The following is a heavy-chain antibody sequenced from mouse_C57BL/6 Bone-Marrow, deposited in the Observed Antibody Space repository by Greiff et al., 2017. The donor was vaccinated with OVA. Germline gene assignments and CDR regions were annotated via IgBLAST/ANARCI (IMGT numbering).Heavy chain of an antibody. D-gene: IGHD2-1*01. CDR3: ARQYYGNYPWAY. Sequence: EVMLVESGGDLVKPGGSLKLSCAASGFTFSSYGMSWVRQTPDKRLEWVATISSGGSYTYYPDSVKGRFTISRDNAKNTLYLQMSSLKSEDTAMYYCARQYYGNYPWAYWGQGTLVTVSA. CDR2: ISSGGSYT. V-gene: IGHV5-6*01. J-gene: IGHJ3*01. CDR1: GFTFSSYG.